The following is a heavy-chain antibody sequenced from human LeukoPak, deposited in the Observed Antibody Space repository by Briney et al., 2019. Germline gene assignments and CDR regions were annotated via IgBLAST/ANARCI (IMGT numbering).Heavy chain of an antibody. CDR2: IYYSGST. Sequence: SETLSLTCTVSGGSISSYYWSWIRQPPGKGLEWIGYIYYSGSTNYNPSLKSRVTISVDTSKNQFSLNLSSVTAADTAVYYCARGGGFSGYDSGYWGQGTLVTVSS. J-gene: IGHJ4*02. D-gene: IGHD5-12*01. CDR3: ARGGGFSGYDSGY. CDR1: GGSISSYY. V-gene: IGHV4-59*01.